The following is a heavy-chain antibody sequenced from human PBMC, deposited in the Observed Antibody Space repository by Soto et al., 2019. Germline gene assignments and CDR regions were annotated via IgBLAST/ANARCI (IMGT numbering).Heavy chain of an antibody. CDR3: ARDIRCSSTSCSFDY. CDR1: GYTFTSYG. D-gene: IGHD2-2*01. Sequence: ASVKVSCKASGYTFTSYGISWVRQAPGQGLEWMGWISAYNGNTNYAQKLQGRVTMTTDTSTSTAYMELRSLRSDDTAVYYCARDIRCSSTSCSFDYWGQGTLVTVSS. CDR2: ISAYNGNT. V-gene: IGHV1-18*01. J-gene: IGHJ4*02.